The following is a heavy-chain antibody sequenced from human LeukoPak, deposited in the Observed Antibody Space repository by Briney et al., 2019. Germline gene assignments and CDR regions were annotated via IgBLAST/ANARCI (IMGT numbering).Heavy chain of an antibody. V-gene: IGHV3-7*04. CDR3: ARGSIAAAGIFDY. D-gene: IGHD6-13*01. J-gene: IGHJ4*02. CDR1: GFTFSTYW. Sequence: AGGSLRLSCAASGFTFSTYWVNWVRQAPGKGLEWVANIKQDGSEKYYVDSVEGRFSISRDNAKNSLYLQMNSLRAEDTAMYYCARGSIAAAGIFDYWGQGTLVTVSS. CDR2: IKQDGSEK.